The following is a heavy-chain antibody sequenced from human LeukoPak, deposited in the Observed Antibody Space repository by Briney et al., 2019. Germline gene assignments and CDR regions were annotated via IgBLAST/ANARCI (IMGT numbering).Heavy chain of an antibody. CDR3: AKDEGRGIYGSGSPFDY. CDR1: GFTFDDYT. CDR2: ISWDGGST. Sequence: GGSLRLSCAASGFTFDDYTMHWVRQAPGKGLEWVSLISWDGGSTYYADSVKGRFTISRDNSKNSLYLQMNSLRTEDTALYYCAKDEGRGIYGSGSPFDYWGQGNLVTVSS. J-gene: IGHJ4*02. D-gene: IGHD3-10*01. V-gene: IGHV3-43*01.